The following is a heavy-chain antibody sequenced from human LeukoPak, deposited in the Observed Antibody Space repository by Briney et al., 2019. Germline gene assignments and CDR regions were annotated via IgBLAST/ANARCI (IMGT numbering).Heavy chain of an antibody. CDR3: AASGWYEAYDY. CDR1: GFTFSTYA. CDR2: ISGSGDST. V-gene: IGHV3-23*01. D-gene: IGHD6-19*01. J-gene: IGHJ4*02. Sequence: GGSLRLSCAASGFTFSTYAVNWVRQAPGKGLEWVSTISGSGDSTYYADSVKGRFTISRDNSKNTLYLQMNSLRAEDTAVYYCAASGWYEAYDYWGQGTLVTVSS.